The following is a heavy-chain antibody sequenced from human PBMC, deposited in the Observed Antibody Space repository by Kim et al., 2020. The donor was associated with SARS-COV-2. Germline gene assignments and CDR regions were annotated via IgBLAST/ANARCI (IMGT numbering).Heavy chain of an antibody. V-gene: IGHV5-10-1*01. CDR2: IDPSDSYT. CDR3: ARLNSHDLYSGYDVRAPKWLDV. CDR1: GYSFTSYW. Sequence: GESLKISCKGSGYSFTSYWISWVRQMPGKGLEWMGRIDPSDSYTNYSPSFQGHVPISADKSISTAYLQWSSLKASDTAMYYCARLNSHDLYSGYDVRAPKWLDVWGQGTTVTVSS. J-gene: IGHJ6*02. D-gene: IGHD5-12*01.